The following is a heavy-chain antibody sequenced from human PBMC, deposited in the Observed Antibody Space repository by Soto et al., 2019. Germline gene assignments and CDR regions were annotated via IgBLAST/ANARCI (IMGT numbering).Heavy chain of an antibody. Sequence: QITLKESGPTLVKPTQTLTLTCTFSGFSLSTTGVAVAWIRQPPGKALEWLALISWDGDDGQRYSPSLKSRLTITKDTATNPVVLTIPTMDPMDTDTYYCAHADAARVLPFDYWGQANLVSVSS. CDR3: AHADAARVLPFDY. D-gene: IGHD5-18*01. CDR2: ISWDGDDGQ. J-gene: IGHJ4*02. V-gene: IGHV2-5*02. CDR1: GFSLSTTGVA.